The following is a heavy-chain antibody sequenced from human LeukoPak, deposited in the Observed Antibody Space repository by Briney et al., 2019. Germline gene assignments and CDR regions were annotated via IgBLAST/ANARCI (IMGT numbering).Heavy chain of an antibody. CDR1: GGSISSYY. CDR3: ARVPADSYGDYVVYYYGMDV. CDR2: IYYSGST. V-gene: IGHV4-59*01. D-gene: IGHD4-17*01. Sequence: SETLSLTCTVSGGSISSYYWSWIRQPPGKGLEWIGYIYYSGSTNYNPSLKSRVTISVDTSKNQFSLKLSSVTAAGTAVYYCARVPADSYGDYVVYYYGMDVWGQGTTVTVSS. J-gene: IGHJ6*02.